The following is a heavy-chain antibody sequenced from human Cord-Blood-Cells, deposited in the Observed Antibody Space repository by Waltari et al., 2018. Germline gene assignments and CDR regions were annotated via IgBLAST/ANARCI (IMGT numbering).Heavy chain of an antibody. CDR1: VYTFTSSD. CDR2: MNPNSGNT. J-gene: IGHJ4*02. D-gene: IGHD6-6*01. V-gene: IGHV1-8*03. CDR3: ARGAGGSSSGFDY. Sequence: QVQLVPYGAEVKTPGASVKVSCKASVYTFTSSDIHWVRQATGQGLEWMGWMNPNSGNTGYAQKFQGRVTITRNTSISTAYMELSSLRSEDTAVYYCARGAGGSSSGFDYWGQGTLVTVSS.